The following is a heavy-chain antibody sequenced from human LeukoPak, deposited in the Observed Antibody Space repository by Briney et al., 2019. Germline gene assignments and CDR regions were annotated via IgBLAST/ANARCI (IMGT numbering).Heavy chain of an antibody. V-gene: IGHV3-21*01. J-gene: IGHJ4*02. Sequence: GGSLRLSCAASGFTFSSYSMNWVRQAPGKGLEWVSSISSSSSYIYYADSVKGRFTTSRDNAKNSLYLQMNSLRAEDTAVYYCARFYYDSSGYYRLDYWGQGTLVTVSS. D-gene: IGHD3-22*01. CDR2: ISSSSSYI. CDR1: GFTFSSYS. CDR3: ARFYYDSSGYYRLDY.